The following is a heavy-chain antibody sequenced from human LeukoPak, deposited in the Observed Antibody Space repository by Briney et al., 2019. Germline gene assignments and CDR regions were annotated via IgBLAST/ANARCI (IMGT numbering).Heavy chain of an antibody. Sequence: SGPTLLNPTPTLTLTCTFSDFSLRTPGMGVGWIRQPPGKALEWRSFIYYNDDKRYSPSLRSRLTITRDTSKNQVVLAMTNMDPVDTATYYCAHLVVTIDWRSYFDYWGQGALVTVSS. J-gene: IGHJ4*02. CDR3: AHLVVTIDWRSYFDY. V-gene: IGHV2-5*01. CDR1: DFSLRTPGMG. D-gene: IGHD3-9*01. CDR2: IYYNDDK.